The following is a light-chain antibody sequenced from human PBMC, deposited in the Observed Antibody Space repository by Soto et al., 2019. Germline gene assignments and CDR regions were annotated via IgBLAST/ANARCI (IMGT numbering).Light chain of an antibody. CDR3: QQYNEWPLT. J-gene: IGKJ4*01. CDR1: QSVSNN. Sequence: EIVMTQSPATLSVSPGERATLSCRASQSVSNNVAWYQQKPGQAPRLLIYHAATRATGIPARVSGSGSGTEVTLTISSLQSEDFAVYYCQQYNEWPLTFGRGTKGDIK. V-gene: IGKV3-15*01. CDR2: HAA.